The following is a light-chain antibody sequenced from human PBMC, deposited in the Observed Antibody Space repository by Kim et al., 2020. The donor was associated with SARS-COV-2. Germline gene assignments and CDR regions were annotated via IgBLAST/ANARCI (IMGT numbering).Light chain of an antibody. CDR1: SSNIGSNY. CDR3: AAWDDSLSGPV. Sequence: GTPGQRVTISCSGSSSNIGSNYVYWYQQLPGTAPKLLIYRNNQRPSGVPDRFSGSKSGTSASLAISGLRSEDEADYYCAAWDDSLSGPVFGGGTQLTVL. J-gene: IGLJ3*02. V-gene: IGLV1-47*01. CDR2: RNN.